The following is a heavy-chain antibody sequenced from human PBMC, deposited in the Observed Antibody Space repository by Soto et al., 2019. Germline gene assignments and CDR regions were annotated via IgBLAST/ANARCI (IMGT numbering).Heavy chain of an antibody. CDR1: GFTFSSYA. J-gene: IGHJ6*02. Sequence: VGSLRLSCAASGFTFSSYAMHWVRQAPGKGLEWVAVISYDGSNKYYADSVKGRFTISRDNSKNTLYLQMNSLRAEDTAVYYCARDLEAAVPGPFHYYYYGMDLWGQGPMV. CDR3: ARDLEAAVPGPFHYYYYGMDL. V-gene: IGHV3-30-3*01. D-gene: IGHD6-13*01. CDR2: ISYDGSNK.